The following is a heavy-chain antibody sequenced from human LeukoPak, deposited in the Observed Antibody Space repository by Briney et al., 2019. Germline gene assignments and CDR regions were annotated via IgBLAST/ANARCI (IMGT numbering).Heavy chain of an antibody. D-gene: IGHD6-13*01. CDR3: ARHRDSSSWYGYYYYMDV. CDR2: IYHSGST. V-gene: IGHV4-38-2*02. CDR1: GYSISSGYY. Sequence: PSETLSLTCTVSGYSISSGYYWGWIRQPPGKGLEWIGSIYHSGSTNYNPSLKSRVTISVDTSKNQFSLKLSSVTAADTAVYYCARHRDSSSWYGYYYYMDVWGKGTTVTISS. J-gene: IGHJ6*03.